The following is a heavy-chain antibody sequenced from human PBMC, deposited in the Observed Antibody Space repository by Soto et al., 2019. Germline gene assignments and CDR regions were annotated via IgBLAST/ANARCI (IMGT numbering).Heavy chain of an antibody. V-gene: IGHV4-34*01. CDR2: INHSGST. CDR3: ARGGKRIMITFGGVIAYGMDV. CDR1: GGSFSGYY. Sequence: SETLSLTCAVYGGSFSGYYWSWIRQPPGKGLEWIGEINHSGSTNYNPSLKSRVTISVDTSKNQFSLKLSSVTAADTAVYYCARGGKRIMITFGGVIAYGMDVWGQGTTVTVSS. D-gene: IGHD3-16*02. J-gene: IGHJ6*02.